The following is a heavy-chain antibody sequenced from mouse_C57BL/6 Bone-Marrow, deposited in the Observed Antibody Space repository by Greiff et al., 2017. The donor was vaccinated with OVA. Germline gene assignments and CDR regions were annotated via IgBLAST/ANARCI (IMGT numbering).Heavy chain of an antibody. D-gene: IGHD2-1*01. V-gene: IGHV8-8*01. CDR2: SWWDDDK. Sequence: PLTLSVPVILHPSPTLRLTCSFSGFSLSTFGLGVGWIRHPSGKGLEWLAHSWWDDDKYYNPALKSRLTISKDTSKNQVFLKIANVDTADTATYYCARFGNYVGYFDYWGQGTTLTVSS. CDR1: GFSLSTFGLG. J-gene: IGHJ2*01. CDR3: ARFGNYVGYFDY.